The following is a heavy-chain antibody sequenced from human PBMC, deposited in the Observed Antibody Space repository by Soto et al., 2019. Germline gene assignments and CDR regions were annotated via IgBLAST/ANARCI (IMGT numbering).Heavy chain of an antibody. CDR3: ARDRVESGYPEYFQH. J-gene: IGHJ1*01. CDR2: IYSGGST. CDR1: GFTVSSNY. D-gene: IGHD3-22*01. V-gene: IGHV3-53*01. Sequence: EVQLVESGGGLIQPGWSLRLSCAASGFTVSSNYMSWVRQAPGKGLEWVSGIYSGGSTYYADSVKGRFTISRDNSKNTLYLHMNSMRVEDTAVYYCARDRVESGYPEYFQHWGQCTLVTVFS.